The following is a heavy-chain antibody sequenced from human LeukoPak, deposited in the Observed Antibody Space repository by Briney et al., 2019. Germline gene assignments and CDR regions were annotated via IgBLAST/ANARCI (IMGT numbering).Heavy chain of an antibody. Sequence: PGGSLRLSCAASGFTFSNYAMSWVRQAPGKGLKWDSVISGSGGNTYYADSVKGRFTISRDNSKNTLYLQMNSLRDEDTAVYYCAKAAGWQPHDSWGQGTLVTVSS. J-gene: IGHJ4*02. CDR2: ISGSGGNT. CDR3: AKAAGWQPHDS. CDR1: GFTFSNYA. V-gene: IGHV3-23*01. D-gene: IGHD6-19*01.